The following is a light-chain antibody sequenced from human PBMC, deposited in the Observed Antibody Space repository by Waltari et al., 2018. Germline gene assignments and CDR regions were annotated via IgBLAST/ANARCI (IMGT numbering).Light chain of an antibody. V-gene: IGLV2-11*01. J-gene: IGLJ2*01. CDR1: SSNVGGYNY. CDR2: DVS. Sequence: QSALTQPRSVSGSPGQSVTLSCTGPSSNVGGYNYVSWYQQHPGKAPRLIIFDVSKRPSGVPDRFSGSKSGNTASLTISGLQAEDEADYYCCSYAGRVVFGGGTKLTVL. CDR3: CSYAGRVV.